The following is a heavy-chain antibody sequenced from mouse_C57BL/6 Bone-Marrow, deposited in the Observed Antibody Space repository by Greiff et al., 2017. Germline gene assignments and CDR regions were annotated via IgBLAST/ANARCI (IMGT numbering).Heavy chain of an antibody. CDR3: ARSLTTVVAYYYAMDY. D-gene: IGHD1-1*01. CDR1: GYAFSSYW. Sequence: QVQLQQSGAEMVKPGASVKISCKASGYAFSSYWMNWVKQRPGKGLEWIGQIYPGDGDTNYNGKFKGKATLTADKSSSTAYMQLSSLTSADSAVYFCARSLTTVVAYYYAMDYWGQGTSVTVSS. J-gene: IGHJ4*01. V-gene: IGHV1-80*01. CDR2: IYPGDGDT.